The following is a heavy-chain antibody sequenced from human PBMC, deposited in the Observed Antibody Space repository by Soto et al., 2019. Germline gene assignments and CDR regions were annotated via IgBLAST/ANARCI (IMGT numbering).Heavy chain of an antibody. J-gene: IGHJ4*02. CDR2: IAPDASQI. Sequence: GGSLRLSCAASGFTFSGKTMYWVRQAPGKGLEWVALIAPDASQIYYADSVEGRFTISRDNSKNTLYLQMNSLRAEDTSLYLCASDIHATWLLNSWGQGTLVTVSS. CDR3: ASDIHATWLLNS. D-gene: IGHD2-2*02. CDR1: GFTFSGKT. V-gene: IGHV3-30-3*01.